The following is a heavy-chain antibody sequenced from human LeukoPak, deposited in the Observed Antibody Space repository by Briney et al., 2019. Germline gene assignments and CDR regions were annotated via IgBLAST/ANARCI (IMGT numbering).Heavy chain of an antibody. Sequence: SVKVSCKASGGTFSSYAISWVRQAPGQGLEWMGGIIPIFGTANYAQKFQGRVSITADESTSTAFMELSSLRSEDTAVYYCAREWGLESSGYYYAYWGQGTLVTVSS. V-gene: IGHV1-69*13. CDR1: GGTFSSYA. D-gene: IGHD3-22*01. J-gene: IGHJ4*02. CDR2: IIPIFGTA. CDR3: AREWGLESSGYYYAY.